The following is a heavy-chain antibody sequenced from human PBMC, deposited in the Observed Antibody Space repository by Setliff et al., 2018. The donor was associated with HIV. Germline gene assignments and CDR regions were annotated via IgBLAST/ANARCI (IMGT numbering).Heavy chain of an antibody. CDR1: GASFSGYY. CDR2: INHSGST. V-gene: IGHV4-34*01. J-gene: IGHJ4*02. Sequence: PSETLSLTCAVYGASFSGYYWSWIRQPPGKDLEWIGEINHSGSTNYNPSLKSRVTISVDTSKNQFSLKLSSVTAADTAVYYCARVEMATIKAFDYWGQGTLVTVSS. CDR3: ARVEMATIKAFDY. D-gene: IGHD5-12*01.